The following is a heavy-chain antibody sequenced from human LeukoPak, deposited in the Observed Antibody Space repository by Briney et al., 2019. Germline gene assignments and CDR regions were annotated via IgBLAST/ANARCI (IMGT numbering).Heavy chain of an antibody. CDR1: GYTFTGYY. CDR3: ARDPRATFGGVIVGTDLDY. J-gene: IGHJ4*02. D-gene: IGHD3-16*02. Sequence: ASVKVSCKASGYTFTGYYMHWVRQAPGQGLEWMGWINPNSGGTNYAQKFQGRVTMTRDTSISTAYMELSRLRSDDTAVYYCARDPRATFGGVIVGTDLDYWGQGTLVTVSS. CDR2: INPNSGGT. V-gene: IGHV1-2*02.